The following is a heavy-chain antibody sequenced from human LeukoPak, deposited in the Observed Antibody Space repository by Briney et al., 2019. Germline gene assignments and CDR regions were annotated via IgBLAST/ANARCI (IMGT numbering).Heavy chain of an antibody. V-gene: IGHV2-26*01. CDR1: GFSLSDPRMG. Sequence: ESGPTLVKPTEPLTLICTVSGFSLSDPRMGVSWIRQPPGKALEWLAHIVSRGEVSYSPSLKSRLTISKDNPKSQVVLTMTNMDPVDTGTYYCARMVSFWHGTANYSDAWGQGTRVTVSS. D-gene: IGHD3-22*01. CDR3: ARMVSFWHGTANYSDA. J-gene: IGHJ5*02. CDR2: IVSRGEV.